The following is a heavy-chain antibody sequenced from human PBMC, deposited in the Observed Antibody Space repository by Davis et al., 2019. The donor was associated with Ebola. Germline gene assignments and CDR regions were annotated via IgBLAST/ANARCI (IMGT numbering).Heavy chain of an antibody. Sequence: AGSLTLSCTDSVLTFSSYAMTWVRQAPGKGLELVSAISGSGSSTYYADPVKGRLTISRDNSTKTLYLQMISLRAEDTAEFYCSKSGLSFGVVKYHYGMDVWGKGTTVTVSS. D-gene: IGHD3-3*01. CDR1: VLTFSSYA. CDR3: SKSGLSFGVVKYHYGMDV. J-gene: IGHJ6*04. V-gene: IGHV3-23*01. CDR2: ISGSGSST.